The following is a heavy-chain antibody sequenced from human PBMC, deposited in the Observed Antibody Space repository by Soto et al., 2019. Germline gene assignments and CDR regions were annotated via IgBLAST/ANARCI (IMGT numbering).Heavy chain of an antibody. D-gene: IGHD3-16*02. CDR3: ARLGETFGGVIAAN. V-gene: IGHV3-48*03. CDR2: ISSSGSTI. CDR1: GFTFSSYE. J-gene: IGHJ4*02. Sequence: EVQLVESGGGLVQPGGSLRLSCAASGFTFSSYEMNWVRQAPGKGLEWVSYISSSGSTIYYADSVKGRFTISRDNAKNSLYLQMNSLRAEDTAVYYCARLGETFGGVIAANWGQGTLVTVSS.